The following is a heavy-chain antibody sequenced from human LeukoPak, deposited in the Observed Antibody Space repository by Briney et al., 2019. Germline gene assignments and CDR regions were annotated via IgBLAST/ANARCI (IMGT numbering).Heavy chain of an antibody. CDR3: ARGTYYYYYMDV. V-gene: IGHV4-59*01. CDR1: GGSISSYY. Sequence: SETLSLTCTVSGGSISSYYWSWIRQPPGKGLEWIGYIYYSGSTNYNPSLKSRVTISVDTSKNQFSLKLSSVTAADTAVYYCARGTYYYYYMDVWGKGTTVTISS. CDR2: IYYSGST. J-gene: IGHJ6*03.